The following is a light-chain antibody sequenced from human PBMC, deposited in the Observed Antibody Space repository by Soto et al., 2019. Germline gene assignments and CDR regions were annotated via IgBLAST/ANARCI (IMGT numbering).Light chain of an antibody. CDR2: KAS. CDR1: QTISSW. Sequence: DIQMTQSPSTLYGSVGDRVTLTCRASQTISSWLAWYQQKPGKAPKLLIYKASTLKSGVPSRFSGSGSGTDFTLTISSLPPDDFATYYCQHYNSYSEACGQGTKVELK. V-gene: IGKV1-5*03. J-gene: IGKJ1*01. CDR3: QHYNSYSEA.